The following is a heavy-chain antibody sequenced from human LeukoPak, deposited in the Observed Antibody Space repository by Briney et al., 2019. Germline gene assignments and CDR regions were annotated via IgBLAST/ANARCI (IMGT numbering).Heavy chain of an antibody. J-gene: IGHJ4*02. D-gene: IGHD3-22*01. CDR2: IYYSGST. Sequence: SETLSLTCTVSGGSISSGDYYWRWIRQPPGKGLEWIGYIYYSGSTYYNPSLKSRVTMSVDTSKNQFSLKLSSVTAADTAVYYCASYDSSGLDYWGQGTLVTVSS. CDR3: ASYDSSGLDY. CDR1: GGSISSGDYY. V-gene: IGHV4-30-4*01.